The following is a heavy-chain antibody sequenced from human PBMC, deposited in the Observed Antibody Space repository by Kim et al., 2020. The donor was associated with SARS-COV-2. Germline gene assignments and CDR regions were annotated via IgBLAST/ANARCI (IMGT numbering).Heavy chain of an antibody. CDR3: ARKKDQLLFDY. J-gene: IGHJ4*02. CDR2: IYYSGNT. D-gene: IGHD2-2*01. V-gene: IGHV4-59*13. Sequence: SETLSLTCTVSGGSISSYYWSWIRQPPGKAMEWIGYIYYSGNTYYNPSLKSRVTMSVDTSKSQFSLKLSSVTAADTAVYYCARKKDQLLFDYWGQGTLVTVSS. CDR1: GGSISSYY.